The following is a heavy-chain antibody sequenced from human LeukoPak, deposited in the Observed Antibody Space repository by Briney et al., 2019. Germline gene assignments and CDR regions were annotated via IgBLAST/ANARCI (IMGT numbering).Heavy chain of an antibody. CDR3: ARAPNDYSNFWDVGYFDY. J-gene: IGHJ4*02. V-gene: IGHV3-33*01. CDR2: IWYDGSNK. D-gene: IGHD4-11*01. Sequence: PGGSLRLSCAASGFTFSSYGMHWVRQAPGKGLEWVAVIWYDGSNKYYADSVKGRFTISRDNSKNTLYLQMNSLRAEDTAVYYCARAPNDYSNFWDVGYFDYWGQGTLVTVSS. CDR1: GFTFSSYG.